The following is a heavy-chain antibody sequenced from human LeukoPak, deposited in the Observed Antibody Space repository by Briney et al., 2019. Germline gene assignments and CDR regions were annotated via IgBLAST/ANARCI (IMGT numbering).Heavy chain of an antibody. CDR3: AKDRRSGYSSGWYGFDY. V-gene: IGHV3-9*01. J-gene: IGHJ4*02. CDR2: ISWNSGSI. CDR1: GFTFSSYA. Sequence: GGSLRLSCAASGFTFSSYAMSWVRQAPGKGLEWVSGISWNSGSIGYADSVKGRFTISRDNAKNSLYPQMNSLRAEDTALYYCAKDRRSGYSSGWYGFDYWGQGTLVTVSS. D-gene: IGHD6-19*01.